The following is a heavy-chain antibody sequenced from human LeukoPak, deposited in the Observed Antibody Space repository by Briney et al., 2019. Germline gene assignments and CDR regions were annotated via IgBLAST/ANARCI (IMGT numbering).Heavy chain of an antibody. J-gene: IGHJ4*02. CDR1: GFTFSSYG. D-gene: IGHD6-19*01. CDR2: ISGSGGST. Sequence: GGSLRLSCAASGFTFSSYGMSWVRQAPGKGLEWVSAISGSGGSTYYADSVKGRFTISRDNSKNTLYLQMNSLRAEDTAVYYCAKSSDGYSSAGTDYWGQGTLVTVSS. V-gene: IGHV3-23*01. CDR3: AKSSDGYSSAGTDY.